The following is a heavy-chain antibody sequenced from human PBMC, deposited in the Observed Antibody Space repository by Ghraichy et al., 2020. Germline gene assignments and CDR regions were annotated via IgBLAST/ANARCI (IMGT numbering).Heavy chain of an antibody. Sequence: ESLNISCTVSGGSLSSYYWTWIRQPPGKGLEWIGYIHYTDDTSYNPSLKSRVTISVDTAKNQFSLKLSSVTAADTAVYYCSRGGNFYASVLWGQGTLVTVSS. CDR1: GGSLSSYY. CDR2: IHYTDDT. D-gene: IGHD1-26*01. V-gene: IGHV4-59*01. CDR3: SRGGNFYASVL. J-gene: IGHJ4*02.